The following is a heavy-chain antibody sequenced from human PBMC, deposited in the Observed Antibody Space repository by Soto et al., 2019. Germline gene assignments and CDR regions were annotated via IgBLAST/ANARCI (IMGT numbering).Heavy chain of an antibody. CDR3: ARDRHSNSYYFDY. V-gene: IGHV1-46*03. CDR1: GYTFTRYY. J-gene: IGHJ4*02. D-gene: IGHD4-4*01. CDR2: INPSGGST. Sequence: VSVTVSCQASGYTFTRYYMHWVRQAPGQGLEWMGIINPSGGSTSYAQKFQGRVTMTRDTSTSTVYMELSSLRSEDTAVYYCARDRHSNSYYFDYWGQGTLVTVSS.